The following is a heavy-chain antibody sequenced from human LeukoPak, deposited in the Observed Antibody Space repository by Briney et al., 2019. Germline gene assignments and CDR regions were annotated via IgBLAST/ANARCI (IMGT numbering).Heavy chain of an antibody. V-gene: IGHV4-39*01. CDR2: IYYSGST. CDR3: ARLTGIAAAFDY. D-gene: IGHD6-13*01. J-gene: IGHJ4*02. CDR1: GGSISSSSYY. Sequence: SETLSLTCTVSGGSISSSSYYWGWIRQPPGKGLEWIGSIYYSGSTYYNPSLKSRVTISVDTSKNQFSLKLSSVTAADTAVYYCARLTGIAAAFDYWGQRTLVTVSS.